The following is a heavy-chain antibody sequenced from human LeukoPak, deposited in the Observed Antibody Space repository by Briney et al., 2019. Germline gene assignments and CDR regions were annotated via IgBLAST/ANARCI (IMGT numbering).Heavy chain of an antibody. J-gene: IGHJ2*01. CDR1: GGSISSYY. Sequence: SETLSLTCTVSGGSISSYYWSWIRQPPGKGLEWIGYIYYSGSTNYNPSPKSRVTISVDTSKDQFSLKLSSVTAADTAVYYCARAGGEWLVKGYFDLWGRGTLVTVSS. D-gene: IGHD6-19*01. V-gene: IGHV4-59*01. CDR3: ARAGGEWLVKGYFDL. CDR2: IYYSGST.